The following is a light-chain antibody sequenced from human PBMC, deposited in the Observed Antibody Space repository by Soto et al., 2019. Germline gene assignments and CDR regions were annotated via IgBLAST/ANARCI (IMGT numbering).Light chain of an antibody. CDR3: QQYSSSPPT. Sequence: IVLTQSPGTLFLSPRERATHFXRASPSGPTSHLAWYQQLPXQAPTLXXYRTSNRATGIQDRFSGSGCGTDFTLTISRLEPEDLAVYYCQQYSSSPPTFGGGTKVDI. V-gene: IGKV3-20*01. CDR1: PSGPTSH. J-gene: IGKJ4*01. CDR2: RTS.